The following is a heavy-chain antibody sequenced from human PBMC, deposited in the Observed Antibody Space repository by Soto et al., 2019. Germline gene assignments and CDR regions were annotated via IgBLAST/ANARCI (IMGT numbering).Heavy chain of an antibody. Sequence: QVQLVESGGGVVQPGRSLRLSCAASGFTFSSYGMHWVRQAPGKGLEWVAVIWYDGSNKYFVDSVKGRFTISRDNSKSTLYLQMNSLRAEDTAVYYCARDSNYGMDVWGQGTTVTGSS. J-gene: IGHJ6*02. CDR1: GFTFSSYG. CDR2: IWYDGSNK. CDR3: ARDSNYGMDV. V-gene: IGHV3-33*01.